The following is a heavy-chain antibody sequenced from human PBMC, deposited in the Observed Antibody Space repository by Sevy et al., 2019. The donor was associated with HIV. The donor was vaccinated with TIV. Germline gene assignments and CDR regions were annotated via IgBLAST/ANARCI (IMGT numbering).Heavy chain of an antibody. D-gene: IGHD4-17*01. V-gene: IGHV3-30-3*01. J-gene: IGHJ4*02. CDR2: ILYDGSNK. CDR3: ARGGSNYGDYPYDFDY. CDR1: GFTFSSYA. Sequence: GGSLRLSCAASGFTFSSYAMHWVRQAPGKGLEWVAVILYDGSNKDYADSVKGRFTISRENSKNNLYLQMNSLRAEDTAVYYWARGGSNYGDYPYDFDYWGQGTLVTVSS.